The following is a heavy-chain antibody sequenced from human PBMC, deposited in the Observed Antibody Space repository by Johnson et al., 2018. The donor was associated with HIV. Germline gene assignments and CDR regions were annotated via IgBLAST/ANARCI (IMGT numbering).Heavy chain of an antibody. Sequence: QVQLVESGGGLVQPGGSLRLSCAVSGFTFNSYAMSWVRQAPGKGLEWVTGISFAGVKTYYADSVKGRFTISRDNSKNTLYLQMNSLRVEDTAIYYCARACRDGYTCDVYDIWGQGTLVTVSS. CDR2: ISFAGVKT. CDR3: ARACRDGYTCDVYDI. V-gene: IGHV3-30*14. D-gene: IGHD5-24*01. J-gene: IGHJ3*02. CDR1: GFTFNSYA.